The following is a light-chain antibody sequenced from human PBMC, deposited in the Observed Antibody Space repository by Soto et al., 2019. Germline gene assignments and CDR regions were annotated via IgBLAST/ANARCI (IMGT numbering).Light chain of an antibody. CDR2: GNS. J-gene: IGLJ2*01. V-gene: IGLV1-40*01. CDR1: SSNIGAGYD. Sequence: QSVLPQPPSVSGAPGQRVTISCTGSSSNIGAGYDVHWYQQLPGTAPKLLIYGNSNRPSGVPDRFSGSKSGTSASLAITGLQAEDEADYYCQSYGSSLSVVFGGGTKLTVL. CDR3: QSYGSSLSVV.